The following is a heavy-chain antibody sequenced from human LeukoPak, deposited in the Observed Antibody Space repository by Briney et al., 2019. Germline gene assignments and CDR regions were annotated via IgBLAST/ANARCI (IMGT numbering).Heavy chain of an antibody. CDR2: ISSSSSYI. Sequence: GGSLRLSCAASGFSVSSNYMSWVRQAPGKGLEWVSSISSSSSYIYYADSVKGRFTISRDNAKNSLYLQMNSLRAEDTAVYYCASVTPARPAAKENYWGQGTLVTVSS. J-gene: IGHJ4*02. CDR3: ASVTPARPAAKENY. D-gene: IGHD2-2*01. CDR1: GFSVSSNY. V-gene: IGHV3-21*01.